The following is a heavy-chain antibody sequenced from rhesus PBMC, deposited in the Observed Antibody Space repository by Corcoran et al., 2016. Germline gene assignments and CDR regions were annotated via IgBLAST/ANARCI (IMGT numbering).Heavy chain of an antibody. CDR1: GYYISGSY. D-gene: IGHD5-24*01. Sequence: QVQLQESGPGLVKPSETLSLTCAVSGYYISGSYWSWIRQAPGTGLAWFGYITYSGSTSYNPSLKSRVTISRDTSKSPFSLKLSSGTAAGTAVYYCARGRYSGYLFDDWGQGVLVTVSS. CDR2: ITYSGST. J-gene: IGHJ4*01. CDR3: ARGRYSGYLFDD. V-gene: IGHV4-122*02.